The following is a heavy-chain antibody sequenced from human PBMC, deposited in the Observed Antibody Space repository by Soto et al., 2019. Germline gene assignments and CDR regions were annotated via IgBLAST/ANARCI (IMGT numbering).Heavy chain of an antibody. CDR3: ARVKADDYGDYGANYYYGMDV. D-gene: IGHD4-17*01. CDR1: GGSISGYY. V-gene: IGHV4-59*01. CDR2: IYYTGST. J-gene: IGHJ6*02. Sequence: SETLSLTCTVSGGSISGYYWSWIRQPPGKRLEWIGYIYYTGSTNYNPSLKSRVTISVDTSKNQFSLKLSSVTAADTAVYYCARVKADDYGDYGANYYYGMDVWGQGTTVTVSS.